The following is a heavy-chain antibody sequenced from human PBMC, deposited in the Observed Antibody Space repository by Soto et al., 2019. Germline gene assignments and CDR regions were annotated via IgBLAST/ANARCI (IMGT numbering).Heavy chain of an antibody. Sequence: SETLSLTCTVSGGSISSGGYYWSWIRQHPGKGLEWIGYIYYSGSTNYNPSLKSRVTISVDTSKNQFSLKLSSVTAADTAVYYCARGSRIAAAGTFDYWGQGTLVTVSS. CDR1: GGSISSGGYY. J-gene: IGHJ4*02. V-gene: IGHV4-61*08. CDR3: ARGSRIAAAGTFDY. CDR2: IYYSGST. D-gene: IGHD6-13*01.